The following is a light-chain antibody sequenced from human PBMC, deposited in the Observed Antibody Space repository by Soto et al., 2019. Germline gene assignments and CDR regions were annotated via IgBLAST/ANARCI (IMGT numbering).Light chain of an antibody. V-gene: IGLV2-14*01. CDR2: EVS. J-gene: IGLJ3*02. CDR1: SSDVGGYNY. Sequence: QSALTQPASVSGSPGQSITISCTGTSSDVGGYNYVSWYQQHPGKAPKLLIYEVSDRPSGVSNRFSGSKSGNTASLTISGLQAEDEADYYCSSYTNSIAVFGGGTKVTVL. CDR3: SSYTNSIAV.